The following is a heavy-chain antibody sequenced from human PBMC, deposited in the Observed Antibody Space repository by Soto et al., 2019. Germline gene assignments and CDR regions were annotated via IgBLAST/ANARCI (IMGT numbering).Heavy chain of an antibody. V-gene: IGHV3-23*01. D-gene: IGHD3-22*01. CDR3: AKAGPSSGYYYASDY. Sequence: GGSLRLSCAASGFTFNKYAMNWVRQAPGKGLEWVSAISGSGGSTYYADSVKGRFTISRDNSKNTLYLQMNSLRAEDTAVYYCAKAGPSSGYYYASDYWGQGTLVTVSS. CDR2: ISGSGGST. CDR1: GFTFNKYA. J-gene: IGHJ4*02.